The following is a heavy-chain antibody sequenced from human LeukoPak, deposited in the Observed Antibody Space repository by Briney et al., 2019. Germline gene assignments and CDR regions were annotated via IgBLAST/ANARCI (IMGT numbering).Heavy chain of an antibody. CDR3: ARSGDIVGGLLDFDY. CDR2: TYYRSKWYN. CDR1: GDSVSSNSAA. J-gene: IGHJ4*02. Sequence: SQTLSLTCAISGDSVSSNSAAWNWIRQSPSRGLEWLGRTYYRSKWYNDYAASVKSRITINPDTSKNQFSLQLNSVTPEDTAVYYCARSGDIVGGLLDFDYWGQGTLVTVSS. V-gene: IGHV6-1*01. D-gene: IGHD1-26*01.